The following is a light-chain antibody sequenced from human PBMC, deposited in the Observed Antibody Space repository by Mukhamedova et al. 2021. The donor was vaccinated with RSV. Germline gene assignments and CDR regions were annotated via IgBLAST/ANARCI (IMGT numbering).Light chain of an antibody. Sequence: STWGGNNIGIKSVHWYQQKPGQAPVLVISNDSDRPSGIPERFSGSNSGNTATLTISGVEAGDEADYYCQGSDSSSDVVFGGGTKLPVL. CDR2: NDS. V-gene: IGLV3-21*04. CDR1: NIGIKS. J-gene: IGLJ2*01. CDR3: QGSDSSSDVV.